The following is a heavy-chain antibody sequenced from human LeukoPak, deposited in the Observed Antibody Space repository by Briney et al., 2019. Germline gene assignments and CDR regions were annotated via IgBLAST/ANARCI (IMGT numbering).Heavy chain of an antibody. CDR3: ARGITMVRGVIPHY. J-gene: IGHJ4*02. Sequence: VASVKVSCKTSGYTFTNYDLNWVRQATGQGLEWMGWVNPNSGNTGYAQKFQGRVTMTMDPSISTAYMELSSLRSEDTAVYYCARGITMVRGVIPHYWGQGTLVTVSS. V-gene: IGHV1-8*01. CDR1: GYTFTNYD. CDR2: VNPNSGNT. D-gene: IGHD3-10*01.